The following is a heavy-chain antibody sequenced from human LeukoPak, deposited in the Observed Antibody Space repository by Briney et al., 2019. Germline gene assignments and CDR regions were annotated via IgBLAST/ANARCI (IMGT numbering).Heavy chain of an antibody. CDR1: GGSFSGYY. J-gene: IGHJ3*02. V-gene: IGHV4-34*01. CDR2: INHSGST. D-gene: IGHD6-19*01. CDR3: ARNGWVAARTLGAFDI. Sequence: SETLSLTCAVYGGSFSGYYWSWICQPPGKGLEWIGEINHSGSTNYNPSLKSRVTISVDTSKNQFSLKLSSVTAADTAVYYCARNGWVAARTLGAFDIWGQGTMVTVSS.